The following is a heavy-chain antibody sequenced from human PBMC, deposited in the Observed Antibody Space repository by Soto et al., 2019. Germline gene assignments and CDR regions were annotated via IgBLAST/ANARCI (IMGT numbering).Heavy chain of an antibody. Sequence: PGESLKISCKGSGYTFTNYWIGWVRQRPGKGLEWMGTVYPADSDTRSSPSFQGQVTISVDKSINTAYLQWGSLEASDTAIYYCARQNSQGAEDYYYYGLDVWGQGTTVTVSS. D-gene: IGHD4-4*01. CDR3: ARQNSQGAEDYYYYGLDV. V-gene: IGHV5-51*01. CDR2: VYPADSDT. CDR1: GYTFTNYW. J-gene: IGHJ6*02.